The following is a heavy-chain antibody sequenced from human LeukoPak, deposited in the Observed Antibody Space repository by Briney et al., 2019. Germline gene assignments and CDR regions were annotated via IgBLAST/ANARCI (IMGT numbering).Heavy chain of an antibody. CDR3: AKDRPPYDFWNLNY. CDR2: ISGSGGSI. J-gene: IGHJ4*02. V-gene: IGHV3-23*01. CDR1: GFTFSSYA. D-gene: IGHD3-3*01. Sequence: GGSLRLSCAASGFTFSSYAMSWVRQAPGKGLEWVSAISGSGGSIYYADSVKGRFAISRDNSKNTLYLQMNSLRAEDTAVYYCAKDRPPYDFWNLNYWGQGTLVTVSS.